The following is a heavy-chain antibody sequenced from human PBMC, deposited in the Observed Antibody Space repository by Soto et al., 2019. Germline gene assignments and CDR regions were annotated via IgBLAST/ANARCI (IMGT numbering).Heavy chain of an antibody. J-gene: IGHJ5*02. CDR2: ISHTDRLT. CDR1: GFTFSYYE. V-gene: IGHV3-48*03. D-gene: IGHD6-13*01. CDR3: ARDTGRASADL. Sequence: EVQLAESGGDLVQPGGSLRLSCIGSGFTFSYYEMSWVRQAPGKGLERVAFISHTDRLTHYPDSVRGRFTISRDNAKNSLYLHMTSLRVEDTAVYYCARDTGRASADLWGQGTLVTVSS.